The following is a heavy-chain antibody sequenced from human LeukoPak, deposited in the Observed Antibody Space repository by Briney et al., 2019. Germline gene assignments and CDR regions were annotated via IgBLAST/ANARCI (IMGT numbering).Heavy chain of an antibody. V-gene: IGHV3-7*01. Sequence: GGSPRLSCAASEFTFSSYWMSWVRQAPGKGLEWVANIKQDGSEKYYVDSVKGRFTISRGNAKNSLYLQMNSLRAEDTAVYYCARRTGYYDSSGYYHPNFDYWGQGTLVTVSS. CDR1: EFTFSSYW. J-gene: IGHJ4*02. CDR3: ARRTGYYDSSGYYHPNFDY. CDR2: IKQDGSEK. D-gene: IGHD3-22*01.